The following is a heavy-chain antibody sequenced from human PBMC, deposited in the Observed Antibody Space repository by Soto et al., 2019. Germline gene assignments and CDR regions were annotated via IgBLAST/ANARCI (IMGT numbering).Heavy chain of an antibody. Sequence: SGPTLVNPTQTLTLTCTFSGFSLSTSGVGVGWIRQPPGKALEWLALIYWNDDKRYSPSLKSRLTITKDTSKNQVVLTMTNMDPVDTATYYCAHSPHSSSWYWFSFGYFDYWGQGTLVTVSS. CDR3: AHSPHSSSWYWFSFGYFDY. D-gene: IGHD6-13*01. CDR1: GFSLSTSGVG. CDR2: IYWNDDK. V-gene: IGHV2-5*01. J-gene: IGHJ4*02.